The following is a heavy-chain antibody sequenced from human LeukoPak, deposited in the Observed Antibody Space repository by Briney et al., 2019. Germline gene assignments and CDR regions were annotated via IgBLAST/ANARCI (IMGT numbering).Heavy chain of an antibody. CDR2: ISSNSEYI. CDR1: GFAFSSYS. D-gene: IGHD1-26*01. J-gene: IGHJ6*03. Sequence: GGSLRLSCAASGFAFSSYSLNWVRQAPGKGLEWVSCISSNSEYIYYADSVRGRFTISRDNAKNSVYLQMDSLRAEDTAVYYCARAERAVEWELLGGDYYYYMDVWGKGTTVTVSS. V-gene: IGHV3-21*01. CDR3: ARAERAVEWELLGGDYYYYMDV.